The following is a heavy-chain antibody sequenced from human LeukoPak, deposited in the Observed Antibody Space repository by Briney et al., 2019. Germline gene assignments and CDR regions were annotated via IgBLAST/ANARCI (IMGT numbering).Heavy chain of an antibody. CDR2: IYSGGST. CDR3: ARDSIGYCSGGSCYSDAFDI. V-gene: IGHV3-53*01. Sequence: GGSLRLSCAASGFTVSSNYMSWVRQAPGKGLEWVSVIYSGGSTYYADSVKGRFTISRDNSKNTLYLQMNSLRAEDTAVYYCARDSIGYCSGGSCYSDAFDIWGQGTMVTVSS. J-gene: IGHJ3*02. D-gene: IGHD2-15*01. CDR1: GFTVSSNY.